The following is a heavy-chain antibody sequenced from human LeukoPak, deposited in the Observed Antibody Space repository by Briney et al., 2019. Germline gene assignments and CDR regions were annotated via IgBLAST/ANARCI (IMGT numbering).Heavy chain of an antibody. V-gene: IGHV3-30-3*01. J-gene: IGHJ4*02. Sequence: GGSLRLSCAASGFTFSSYAMHWVRQAPGKGLEWVAVISYDGSNKYYADSVKGRFTISRDNSKNTLYLQMNSLRAEDTAVYYCARSYQDVGVMVNTFDYWGQGTLVTVSS. D-gene: IGHD3-22*01. CDR2: ISYDGSNK. CDR1: GFTFSSYA. CDR3: ARSYQDVGVMVNTFDY.